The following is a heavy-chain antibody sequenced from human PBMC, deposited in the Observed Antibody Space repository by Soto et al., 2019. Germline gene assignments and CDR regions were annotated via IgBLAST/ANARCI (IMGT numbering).Heavy chain of an antibody. V-gene: IGHV3-23*01. CDR2: ISGSGGST. Sequence: GGSLRLSCAASGFTFSSYAMSWVRQAPGKGLEWVSAISGSGGSTYYADSVKGRFTISRDNSKNTLYLQMNSLRAEDTAVYYCAKDLYNYESSGPFDYWGQGTLVTVSS. J-gene: IGHJ4*02. CDR1: GFTFSSYA. CDR3: AKDLYNYESSGPFDY. D-gene: IGHD3-22*01.